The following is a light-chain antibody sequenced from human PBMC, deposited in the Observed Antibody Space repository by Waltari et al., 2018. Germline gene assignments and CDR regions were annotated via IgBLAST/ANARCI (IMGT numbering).Light chain of an antibody. V-gene: IGLV1-40*01. CDR2: GNN. Sequence: QSVLTQPPSASGAPGPRVTTSCTGSSPHLGTDYDVHRYQQLPGTAPKLLIYGNNNRPSGVPDRFSGSKSGTSASLTITGLQAEDEADYYCQSYDTSLSGWVFGGGTKLTVL. CDR1: SPHLGTDYD. J-gene: IGLJ3*02. CDR3: QSYDTSLSGWV.